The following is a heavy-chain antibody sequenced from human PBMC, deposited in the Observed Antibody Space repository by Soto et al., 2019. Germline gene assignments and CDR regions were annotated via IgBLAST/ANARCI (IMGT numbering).Heavy chain of an antibody. J-gene: IGHJ2*01. CDR2: ITGSGGST. V-gene: IGHV3-23*01. Sequence: GKGLEWVSGITGSGGSTFYADSVKGGFTISRDNSKNTLFLEMNSLRAEDMAIYFCQKRDGIRYGSTVSAFRLNRTSDL. D-gene: IGHD3-9*01. CDR3: QKRDGIRYGSTVSAFRLNRTSDL.